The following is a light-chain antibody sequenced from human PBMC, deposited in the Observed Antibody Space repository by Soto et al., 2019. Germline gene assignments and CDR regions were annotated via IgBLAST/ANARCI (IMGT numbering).Light chain of an antibody. CDR1: QSVSTNY. Sequence: EMVLTQSPGTLPLSQEERATLSCRASQSVSTNYLAWYQQKPGRAPRLLIYGASSRVTGIPGRFSGSGSGTDFTLTISRLEPEDFAVYYCQQYGSSPSITLGQGTRLEIK. V-gene: IGKV3-20*01. J-gene: IGKJ5*01. CDR3: QQYGSSPSIT. CDR2: GAS.